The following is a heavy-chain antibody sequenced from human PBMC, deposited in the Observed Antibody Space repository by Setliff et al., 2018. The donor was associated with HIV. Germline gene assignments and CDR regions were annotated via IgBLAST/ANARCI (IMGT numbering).Heavy chain of an antibody. V-gene: IGHV3-33*01. J-gene: IGHJ4*02. Sequence: GGSLRLSCAASGIIFSTYGMHWVRQAPGKGLEWVAVIWYDGSKKYYADSVKGRFTISRDNSKNTLYPQLNSLRAEDTAVCYCAREQMTTVNYFDYWGRGTLVTVSS. CDR3: AREQMTTVNYFDY. CDR2: IWYDGSKK. CDR1: GIIFSTYG. D-gene: IGHD4-4*01.